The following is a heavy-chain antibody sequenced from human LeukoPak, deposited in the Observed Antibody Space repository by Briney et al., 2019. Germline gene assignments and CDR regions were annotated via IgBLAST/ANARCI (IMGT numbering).Heavy chain of an antibody. V-gene: IGHV4-39*01. CDR3: ARHPIQTITARHLSWFDP. CDR1: GGSISSSSYY. D-gene: IGHD6-6*01. J-gene: IGHJ5*02. Sequence: SETLSLTCIVSGGSISSSSYYWGWIRQPPGKGLEWIGSIYYSGSTYYNPSLQSRVTISVDTSKNQFSLKLSSVTAADTAVYYCARHPIQTITARHLSWFDPWGQGTLVTVSS. CDR2: IYYSGST.